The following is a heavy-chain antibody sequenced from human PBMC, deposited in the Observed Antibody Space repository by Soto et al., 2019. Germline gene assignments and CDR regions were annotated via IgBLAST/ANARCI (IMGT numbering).Heavy chain of an antibody. V-gene: IGHV4-31*03. CDR2: IYYSGST. J-gene: IGHJ3*02. Sequence: QVQLQESGPGLVKPSQTLSLTCTVSGGSISSGGYYWSWIRQHPGKGLEGIGYIYYSGSTYYNPSPKSRVTRAVDTSKNQFALKLSSVTAADTAVYYCARTYYGDYVTDAFDIWGQGTMVTVSS. CDR3: ARTYYGDYVTDAFDI. D-gene: IGHD4-17*01. CDR1: GGSISSGGYY.